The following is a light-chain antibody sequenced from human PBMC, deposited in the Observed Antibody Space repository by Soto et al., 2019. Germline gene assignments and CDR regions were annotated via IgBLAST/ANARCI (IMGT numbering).Light chain of an antibody. CDR2: RNN. CDR1: SSNIGSNY. V-gene: IGLV1-47*01. J-gene: IGLJ2*01. CDR3: AAWDDSLSGPV. Sequence: QLVLTQPPSASGTPGQRVNISCSGSSSNIGSNYVYWYQQLPGTAPKLLIYRNNQRPSGVPDRFSGSKSGTSASLAISGLRSEDEADYYCAAWDDSLSGPVFGGGTKLTVL.